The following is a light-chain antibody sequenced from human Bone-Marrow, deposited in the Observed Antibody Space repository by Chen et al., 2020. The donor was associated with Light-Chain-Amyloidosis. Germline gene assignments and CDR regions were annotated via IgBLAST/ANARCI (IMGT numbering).Light chain of an antibody. J-gene: IGLJ3*02. V-gene: IGLV3-25*03. CDR3: QSADSSGTYPDTV. CDR2: KDS. CDR1: ALPTQY. Sequence: SYELTQPPSVSVSPGQTARITCAGDALPTQYAYWYQQKPGQAPVLVIYKDSERPSGIPERFSGSSSGTTVTLTISGVQAEDEADYYCQSADSSGTYPDTVFGGGTKLTVL.